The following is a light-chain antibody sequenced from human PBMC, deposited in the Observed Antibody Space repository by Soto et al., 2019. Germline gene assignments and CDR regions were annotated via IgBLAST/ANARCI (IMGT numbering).Light chain of an antibody. CDR2: GAS. CDR1: QSVSSSF. CDR3: QQYGSSPST. V-gene: IGKV3-20*01. Sequence: EIVLTQSPGTLSLSPGERATLSCRASQSVSSSFLGWYQHKPGQVPRLLIYGASSRAPDIADRFSGSGSGTDFSLTSSRLESEDAAVYYCQQYGSSPSTFGQGSKVEV. J-gene: IGKJ1*01.